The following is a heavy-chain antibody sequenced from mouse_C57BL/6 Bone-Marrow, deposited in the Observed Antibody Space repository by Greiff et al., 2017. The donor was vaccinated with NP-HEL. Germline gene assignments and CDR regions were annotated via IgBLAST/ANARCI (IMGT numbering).Heavy chain of an antibody. Sequence: EVQVVESGGGLVQPGESLKLSCESNEYEFPSHDMSWVRKTPEKSLELVAAINSDGGSTYYPDTMERRFIISRDNTKKTLYLQMSSLRSEDTALYYCARNEDGYGGFAYWGQGTLVTVSA. CDR1: EYEFPSHD. V-gene: IGHV5-2*01. CDR2: INSDGGST. D-gene: IGHD2-2*01. J-gene: IGHJ3*01. CDR3: ARNEDGYGGFAY.